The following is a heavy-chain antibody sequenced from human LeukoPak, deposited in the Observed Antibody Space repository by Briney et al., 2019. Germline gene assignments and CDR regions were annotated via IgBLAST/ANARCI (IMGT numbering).Heavy chain of an antibody. CDR2: IYYSGST. CDR3: KMVLGEGYFDY. D-gene: IGHD3-10*01. V-gene: IGHV4-30-4*01. CDR1: GGSISSGDYY. Sequence: SQTLSLTCTVSGGSISSGDYYWSWIRQPPGKGLEWIGYIYYSGSTNYNPSLKSRVTISVDTSKNQFSLKLSSVTAADTAVYYCKMVLGEGYFDYWGQGTLVTVSS. J-gene: IGHJ4*02.